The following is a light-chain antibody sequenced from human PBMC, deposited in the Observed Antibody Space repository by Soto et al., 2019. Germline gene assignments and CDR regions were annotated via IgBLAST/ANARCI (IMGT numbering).Light chain of an antibody. J-gene: IGKJ2*01. CDR3: QQYGSSPPYT. Sequence: EIVLTQSPGTLSLSPGERATFSCRAIQSVSSNYLAWYQQKPGLAPRLLIYDASSRATGIPDRFSGSGSGTDFTLTISRLEPEDFAVYYCQQYGSSPPYTFGQGTKVDIK. CDR2: DAS. V-gene: IGKV3D-20*01. CDR1: QSVSSNY.